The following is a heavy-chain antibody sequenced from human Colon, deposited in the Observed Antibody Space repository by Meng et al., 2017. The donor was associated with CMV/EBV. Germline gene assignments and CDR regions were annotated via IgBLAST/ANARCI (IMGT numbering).Heavy chain of an antibody. Sequence: QVQLMQSGAEVKKPGASVKVSCKASGYNFTSYGITWVRQAPGQGLEWLGWISAYNGNTNYAERFEGRVTMTTDTDTSTVFMELRSLTSDDTAEYYCARGEGYYDRWGQGTLVTVSS. D-gene: IGHD5-24*01. J-gene: IGHJ5*02. CDR2: ISAYNGNT. CDR1: GYNFTSYG. CDR3: ARGEGYYDR. V-gene: IGHV1-18*01.